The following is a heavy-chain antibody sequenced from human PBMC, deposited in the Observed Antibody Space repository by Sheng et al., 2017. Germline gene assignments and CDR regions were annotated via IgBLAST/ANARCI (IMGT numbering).Heavy chain of an antibody. V-gene: IGHV3-74*01. Sequence: EVQLEESGGGLVQPGGSLRLSCAASGFTFSSYWMHWVRQAPGKGLVWVSRINSDGSTTTYADSVKGRFTISRDNTKNTLYLQMNSLRAEDTAVYYCAREYSSSWRGWFDPWGQGTLVTV. D-gene: IGHD6-13*01. CDR2: INSDGSTT. CDR1: GFTFSSYW. CDR3: AREYSSSWRGWFDP. J-gene: IGHJ5*02.